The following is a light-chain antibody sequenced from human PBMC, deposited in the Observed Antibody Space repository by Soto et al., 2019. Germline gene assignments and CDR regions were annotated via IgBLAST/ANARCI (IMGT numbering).Light chain of an antibody. CDR2: GNS. J-gene: IGLJ3*02. Sequence: QSVLTQPPSVSGAPELRVTISCTGSSSNIGAGYDVHWYQQLPGTAPKLLIYGNSNRPSGVPDRFSGSKSGTSASLAITGLQAEDEADYYCQSYDSSLSGWVFGGGTKVTVL. V-gene: IGLV1-40*01. CDR1: SSNIGAGYD. CDR3: QSYDSSLSGWV.